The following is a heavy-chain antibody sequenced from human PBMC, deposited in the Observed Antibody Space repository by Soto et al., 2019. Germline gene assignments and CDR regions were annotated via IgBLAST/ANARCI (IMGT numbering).Heavy chain of an antibody. J-gene: IGHJ4*02. V-gene: IGHV3-7*01. CDR1: GFTFSSYG. D-gene: IGHD2-8*01. CDR2: IKQDGSEK. Sequence: GGSLRLSCAASGFTFSSYGMSWVRQAPGKGLEWVANIKQDGSEKYYVDSVKGRFTISRDNAKNSLYLQMNSLRAEDTAVYYCARGELAGSVLFDYWGQGTLVTVSS. CDR3: ARGELAGSVLFDY.